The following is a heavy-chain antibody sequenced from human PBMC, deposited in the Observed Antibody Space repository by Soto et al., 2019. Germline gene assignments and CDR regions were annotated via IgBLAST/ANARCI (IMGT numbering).Heavy chain of an antibody. D-gene: IGHD3-22*01. V-gene: IGHV3-30*18. CDR2: ISYDGSNK. J-gene: IGHJ4*02. CDR1: GFTFSSYG. Sequence: QVQLVESGGGVVQPGRSLRLSCAASGFTFSSYGMHWVRQAPGKGLEWVAVISYDGSNKYYADSVKGRFTISRDNSKNTLYLQMNSLRAEDTAVYYCAKNPYYYDSRGYYDYFDYWGQGTLVTVSS. CDR3: AKNPYYYDSRGYYDYFDY.